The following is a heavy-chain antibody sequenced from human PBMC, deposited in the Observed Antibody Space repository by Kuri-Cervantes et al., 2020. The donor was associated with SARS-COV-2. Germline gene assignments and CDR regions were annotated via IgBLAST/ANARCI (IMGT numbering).Heavy chain of an antibody. CDR3: ARSGGYYHYYYYYMDV. CDR1: GGSISSYY. V-gene: IGHV4-4*07. D-gene: IGHD3-22*01. Sequence: ESLKISCTVSGGSISSYYWSWIRQPAGKGLEWIGRIYTSGSTNYNPSLKSRVTMSVDTSKNQFSLKLSSVTAADTAVYYCARSGGYYHYYYYYMDVWGKGTTVTVSS. CDR2: IYTSGST. J-gene: IGHJ6*03.